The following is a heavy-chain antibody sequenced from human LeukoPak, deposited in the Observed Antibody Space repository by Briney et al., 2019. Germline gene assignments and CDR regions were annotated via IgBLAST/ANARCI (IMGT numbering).Heavy chain of an antibody. D-gene: IGHD3-9*01. CDR2: INHSGST. V-gene: IGHV4-34*01. Sequence: PGGSLRLSCAASGFTFSSYWMSWIRQPPGKGLEWIGEINHSGSTNYNPSLKSRVTISVDTSKNQFSLKLSSVTAADTAVYYCARAPLRYFDWFPGGYYGMDVWGKGTTVTVSS. J-gene: IGHJ6*04. CDR3: ARAPLRYFDWFPGGYYGMDV. CDR1: GFTFSSYW.